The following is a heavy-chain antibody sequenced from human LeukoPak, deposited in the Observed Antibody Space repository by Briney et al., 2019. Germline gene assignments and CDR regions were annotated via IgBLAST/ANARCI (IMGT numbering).Heavy chain of an antibody. D-gene: IGHD3-22*01. CDR2: IYYSGST. CDR3: ARTDYYDSSGYFDY. Sequence: PSETLSLTCTVSGGSIRSSYYYWGWIRQHPGKGLEWIGYIYYSGSTYYNPSLKSRVTISVDTSKNQFSLKLSSVTAADTAVYYCARTDYYDSSGYFDYWGQGTLVTVSS. CDR1: GGSIRSSYYY. V-gene: IGHV4-31*03. J-gene: IGHJ4*02.